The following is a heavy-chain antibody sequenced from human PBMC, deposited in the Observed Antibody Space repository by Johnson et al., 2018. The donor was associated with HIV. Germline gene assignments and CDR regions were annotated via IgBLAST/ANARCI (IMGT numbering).Heavy chain of an antibody. Sequence: QVQLVESGGGVVQPGRSLRLSCAASGFTFSSYAMHWVRQAPGKGMAWVAVISYDGGKKYYAESVKDRFTISRDNSKNTVNRQMKSLRTEDTAVYYCATNRGVAFDIWGQGTMVTVSS. D-gene: IGHD2/OR15-2a*01. CDR1: GFTFSSYA. J-gene: IGHJ3*02. CDR3: ATNRGVAFDI. V-gene: IGHV3-30*04. CDR2: ISYDGGKK.